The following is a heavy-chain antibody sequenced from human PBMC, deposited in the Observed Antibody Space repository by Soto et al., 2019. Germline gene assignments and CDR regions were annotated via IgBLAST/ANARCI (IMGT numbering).Heavy chain of an antibody. CDR3: ARAYCSGGSCSPFDY. V-gene: IGHV1-3*01. J-gene: IGHJ4*02. CDR2: INAGNGNT. Sequence: QVQLVQSGAEVKKPGASVKVSCKASGYTFTSYAMHWVRQAPGQRREWMGWINAGNGNTKYSQKFQGRVTITRDTSASTAYMELRSLRSEDTAVYYCARAYCSGGSCSPFDYWGQGTLVTVSS. CDR1: GYTFTSYA. D-gene: IGHD2-15*01.